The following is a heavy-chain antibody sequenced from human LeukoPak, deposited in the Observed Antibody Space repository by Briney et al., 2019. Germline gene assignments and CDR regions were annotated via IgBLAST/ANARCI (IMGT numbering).Heavy chain of an antibody. V-gene: IGHV3-30*01. CDR1: GFTFSNHA. CDR2: IAYDGNNK. Sequence: GGSLRLSCAASGFTFSNHAMHWVRQAPGKRLEWVTVIAYDGNNKYYADSVKGRFTISRDNSKNTLYLQMNSLRTEDTAVFYCARAPDSSGYYAPLDHWGQGTLVTVSS. D-gene: IGHD3-22*01. CDR3: ARAPDSSGYYAPLDH. J-gene: IGHJ4*02.